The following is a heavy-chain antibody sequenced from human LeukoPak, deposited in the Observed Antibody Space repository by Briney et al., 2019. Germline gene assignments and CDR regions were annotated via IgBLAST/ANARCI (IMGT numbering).Heavy chain of an antibody. D-gene: IGHD5-12*01. Sequence: SETLSLTCTVSGGSISSSSYYWGWIRQPPGKGLEWIGSIYYSGSTYYNPSLKSRVTISVDASKNQFSLKLSSVTAADTAVYYCARDIVATISGDYWGQGTLVTVSS. J-gene: IGHJ4*02. CDR2: IYYSGST. V-gene: IGHV4-39*01. CDR1: GGSISSSSYY. CDR3: ARDIVATISGDY.